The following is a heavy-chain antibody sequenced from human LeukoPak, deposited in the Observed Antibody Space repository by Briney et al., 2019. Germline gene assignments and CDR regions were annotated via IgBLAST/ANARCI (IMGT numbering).Heavy chain of an antibody. V-gene: IGHV4-30-4*01. CDR2: IYYSGST. D-gene: IGHD2-15*01. CDR3: AGLGYTDRYYYGMDV. Sequence: PQTLSLTCTVSGDSISSGDYYWSWIRQPPGKGLEWIGYIYYSGSTYYNPSLKSRVTISVDTSKNQFSLKLSSVTAADTAVYYCAGLGYTDRYYYGMDVWGKGTTVTVSS. CDR1: GDSISSGDYY. J-gene: IGHJ6*04.